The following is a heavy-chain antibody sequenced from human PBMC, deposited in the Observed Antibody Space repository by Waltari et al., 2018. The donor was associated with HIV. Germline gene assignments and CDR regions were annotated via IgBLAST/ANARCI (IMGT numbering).Heavy chain of an antibody. CDR1: GGSIRSGGYY. D-gene: IGHD1-26*01. J-gene: IGHJ5*02. CDR3: ARGTTYAVGWFDP. Sequence: QEQLQEPGPGLVKPSQTLSLTGTVSGGSIRSGGYYWSWIRQLPGKGLEWIGYISYIGSTFYNPSLRSRVTMSVDTSKNQFSLKLTSVTAADTAVYYCARGTTYAVGWFDPWGQGTQVTVSS. V-gene: IGHV4-31*03. CDR2: ISYIGST.